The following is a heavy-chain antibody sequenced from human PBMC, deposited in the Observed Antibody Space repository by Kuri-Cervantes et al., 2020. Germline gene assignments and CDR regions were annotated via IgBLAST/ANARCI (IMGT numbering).Heavy chain of an antibody. CDR3: ATLPLGTEVYFDY. CDR1: GGSISSSRDY. CDR2: IYYSGST. V-gene: IGHV4-39*01. D-gene: IGHD2-8*02. Sequence: SDTLSLTCTVSGGSISSSRDYWGGIRQPPGKGLEWIVSIYYSGSTYYNPTLKGTVTISVDTSKNQFSLKLGSVTAAAAAVYSCATLPLGTEVYFDYWGQGTLVTVSS. J-gene: IGHJ4*02.